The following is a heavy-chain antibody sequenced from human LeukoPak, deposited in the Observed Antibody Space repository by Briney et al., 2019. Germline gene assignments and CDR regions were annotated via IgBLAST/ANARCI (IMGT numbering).Heavy chain of an antibody. J-gene: IGHJ4*02. CDR1: GGSITNNNYF. CDR3: ARGPRTTFYFDY. CDR2: VYNGWDT. Sequence: SETLSLTCIVSGGSITNNNYFWGWIRQPPGKTLEWMGNVYNGWDTYYSPSLQRRVSISVDTSKNQFSLRLSSVTAADTAVYFCARGPRTTFYFDYWGQGTLVTVSS. D-gene: IGHD1-14*01. V-gene: IGHV4-39*07.